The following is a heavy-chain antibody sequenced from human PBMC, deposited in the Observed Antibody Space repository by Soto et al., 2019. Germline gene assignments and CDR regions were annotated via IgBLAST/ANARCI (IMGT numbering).Heavy chain of an antibody. CDR2: ISVTGGRT. V-gene: IGHV3-23*01. CDR1: GFTFSSYT. D-gene: IGHD6-13*01. CDR3: AKAGGYMYEGFDI. J-gene: IGHJ3*02. Sequence: EVQLLESGGALVQPGGSLRLSCAASGFTFSSYTMTWVRQAPGKGLEWVSGISVTGGRTYYADSVKGRFTISRDDSKNTLSLEINSLRGDDTAVYYCAKAGGYMYEGFDIWGQGTMVTVS.